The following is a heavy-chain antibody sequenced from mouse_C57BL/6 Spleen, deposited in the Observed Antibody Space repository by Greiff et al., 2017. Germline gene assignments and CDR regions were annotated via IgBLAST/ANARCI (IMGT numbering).Heavy chain of an antibody. D-gene: IGHD2-4*01. CDR2: IDPSDSAT. CDR1: GYTFTSYW. J-gene: IGHJ1*03. CDR3: ARSRDYDGWYCDV. V-gene: IGHV1-52*01. Sequence: QVQLQQPGAELVRPGSSVKLSCKASGYTFTSYWMHWVKQRPIQGLEWIGNIDPSDSATHYNQKFKDKATLTVDKSSSTAYMQLSSLTSEDSAVYYCARSRDYDGWYCDVWGTGTTVTVSA.